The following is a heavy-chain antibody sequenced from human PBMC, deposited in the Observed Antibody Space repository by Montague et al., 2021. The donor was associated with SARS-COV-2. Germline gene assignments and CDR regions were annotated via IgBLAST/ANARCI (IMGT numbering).Heavy chain of an antibody. CDR2: INLTGGT. D-gene: IGHD2-2*01. J-gene: IGHJ6*02. CDR1: GESISGHF. CDR3: ARGFRGVVRPTRLHEMLYSYGLDV. Sequence: SETLSLTCAASGESISGHFWSWIRQPPGKGLEWLGEINLTGGTNSAPSLESRLSISMDTSKRQLSLRLTSVTAADTALYFCARGFRGVVRPTRLHEMLYSYGLDVWGRGTMVTVAS. V-gene: IGHV4-34*01.